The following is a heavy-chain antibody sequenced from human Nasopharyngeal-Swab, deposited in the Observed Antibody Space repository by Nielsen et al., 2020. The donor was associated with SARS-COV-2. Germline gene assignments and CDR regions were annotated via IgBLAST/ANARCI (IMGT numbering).Heavy chain of an antibody. CDR3: AKDSLNILTGSGWFDP. D-gene: IGHD3-9*01. V-gene: IGHV3-23*01. Sequence: VRQAPGKGLEWASAISGSGGSTYSAGFVKGRFTISRDNSKNTLYLQMNSLRAEDTAVYYCAKDSLNILTGSGWFDPWGQGTQVTVSS. CDR2: ISGSGGST. J-gene: IGHJ5*02.